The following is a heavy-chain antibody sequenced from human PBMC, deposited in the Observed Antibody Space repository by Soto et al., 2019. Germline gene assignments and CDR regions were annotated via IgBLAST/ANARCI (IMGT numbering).Heavy chain of an antibody. Sequence: PGGSLRLSCEASGFTMSSYWMSWVRQAPGKGPQWVANIKPDGSEKYYVDSVKGRFTISRDNAQNSLYLQMNSLRTEDTAVYYCARDGSSSWYEVGYYYGMDVWGQGTTVTVSS. CDR3: ARDGSSSWYEVGYYYGMDV. D-gene: IGHD6-13*01. V-gene: IGHV3-7*01. J-gene: IGHJ6*02. CDR2: IKPDGSEK. CDR1: GFTMSSYW.